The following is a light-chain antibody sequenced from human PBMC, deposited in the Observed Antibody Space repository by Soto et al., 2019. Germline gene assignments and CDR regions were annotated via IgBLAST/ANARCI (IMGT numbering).Light chain of an antibody. CDR3: QSYDSSLSALHV. J-gene: IGLJ1*01. V-gene: IGLV1-40*01. CDR1: NSNIGAGYD. CDR2: GNS. Sequence: QSVLPQPPSVSGAPGQRVTISCTWSNSNIGAGYDVHWYQQLPGTAPKLLIYGNSNRPSGVPDRFSGSKSGTSASLAITGLQAEDEADYYCQSYDSSLSALHVFGTGTKVTVL.